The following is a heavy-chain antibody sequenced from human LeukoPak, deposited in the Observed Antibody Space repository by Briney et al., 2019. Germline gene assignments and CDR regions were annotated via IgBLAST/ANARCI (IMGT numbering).Heavy chain of an antibody. CDR1: GYSFTRYG. Sequence: GAAVKVSCKASGYSFTRYGISWVRQAPGQGLEWIGWISGYNHKTFYGQKFQGRVTVTTDPYTDTAYMEVRSLRSEDTAVYYCARDQPVRGVIIMRGDGGTLDYWGQGTLVTVSS. J-gene: IGHJ4*02. CDR3: ARDQPVRGVIIMRGDGGTLDY. V-gene: IGHV1-18*01. CDR2: ISGYNHKT. D-gene: IGHD3-10*01.